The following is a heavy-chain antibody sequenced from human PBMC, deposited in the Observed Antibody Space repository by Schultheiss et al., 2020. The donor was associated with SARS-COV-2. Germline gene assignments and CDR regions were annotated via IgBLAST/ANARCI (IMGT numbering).Heavy chain of an antibody. CDR1: GYNFTSYW. Sequence: GGSLRLSCKGSGYNFTSYWIGWVRQMPGKGLEWMGIIYPGDSDTRYSPSFQGQVTISADKSISTAYLQWSSLKASDTAMYYCARPSQVEDYYYAMDVWGQGTTVTVSS. V-gene: IGHV5-51*01. J-gene: IGHJ6*02. CDR2: IYPGDSDT. CDR3: ARPSQVEDYYYAMDV.